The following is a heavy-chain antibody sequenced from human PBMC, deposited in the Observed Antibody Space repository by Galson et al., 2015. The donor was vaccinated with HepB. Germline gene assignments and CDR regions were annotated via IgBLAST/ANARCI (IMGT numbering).Heavy chain of an antibody. CDR2: ISSSSNYI. V-gene: IGHV3-21*01. Sequence: SLRLSCAASGFTFRSYSMNWVRQAPGKGLEWVSSISSSSNYIYYADSLKGRFTISRDNAKNSLFLQMNSLRAEDTAVYYCARDLTPTEWLVNYFDYWGQGTLVTVSS. J-gene: IGHJ4*02. CDR1: GFTFRSYS. CDR3: ARDLTPTEWLVNYFDY. D-gene: IGHD6-19*01.